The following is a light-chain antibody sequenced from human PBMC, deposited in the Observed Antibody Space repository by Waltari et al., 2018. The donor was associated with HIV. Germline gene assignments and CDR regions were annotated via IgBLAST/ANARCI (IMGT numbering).Light chain of an antibody. J-gene: IGLJ3*02. Sequence: QSVLTQPPSASGTPGQRVTISCSGRSSNIRSNYAYCYQQLPETAPKLLIYRNNQRPSGVPARFAGSKSGTSASLAISGLRSEDEADYYCAAWDDSLSGQWVFGGGTKVTVL. CDR1: SSNIRSNY. V-gene: IGLV1-47*01. CDR3: AAWDDSLSGQWV. CDR2: RNN.